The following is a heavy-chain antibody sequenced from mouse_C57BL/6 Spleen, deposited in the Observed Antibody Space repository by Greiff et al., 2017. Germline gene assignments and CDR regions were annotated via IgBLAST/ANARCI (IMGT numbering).Heavy chain of an antibody. CDR2: IYPGSGNT. D-gene: IGHD1-1*01. J-gene: IGHJ2*01. CDR1: GYTFTDYY. Sequence: VQRVESGAELVRPGASVKLSCKASGYTFTDYYINWVKQRPGQGLEWIARIYPGSGNTYYNEKFKGKATLTAEKSSSTAYMQLSSLTSEDSAVYYCTRPDYYGSPYWGQGTTLTVSS. CDR3: TRPDYYGSPY. V-gene: IGHV1-76*01.